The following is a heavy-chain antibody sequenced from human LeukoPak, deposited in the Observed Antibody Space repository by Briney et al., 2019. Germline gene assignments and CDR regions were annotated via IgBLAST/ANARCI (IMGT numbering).Heavy chain of an antibody. Sequence: GGSLRLSCAASGFTFSGSALHWVRQASGKGLEWVGRIRSTANGYATAYAASVKGRFTISRDDSKNTAYLQMNSLKTEDTAVYYCTRPQTGYCSGGSCSRTYNWFDPWGQGTLVTVSS. V-gene: IGHV3-73*01. CDR1: GFTFSGSA. CDR3: TRPQTGYCSGGSCSRTYNWFDP. CDR2: IRSTANGYAT. J-gene: IGHJ5*02. D-gene: IGHD2-15*01.